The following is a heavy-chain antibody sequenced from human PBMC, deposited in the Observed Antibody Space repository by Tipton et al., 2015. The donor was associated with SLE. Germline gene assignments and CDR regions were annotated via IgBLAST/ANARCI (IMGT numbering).Heavy chain of an antibody. D-gene: IGHD4-17*01. CDR1: GGSISSYY. Sequence: TLSLTCTVSGGSISSYYWSWIRQPPGKGLEWIGYIYYSGSTYYNPSLKSRVTISVDTSKNQFSLKLSSVTAADTAVYYCVVTVPKGMDVWGQGTTVTVSS. CDR2: IYYSGST. J-gene: IGHJ6*02. V-gene: IGHV4-59*04. CDR3: VVTVPKGMDV.